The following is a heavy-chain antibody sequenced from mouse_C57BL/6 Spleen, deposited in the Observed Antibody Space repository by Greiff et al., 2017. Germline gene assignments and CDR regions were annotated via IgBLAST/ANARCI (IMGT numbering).Heavy chain of an antibody. CDR3: ARRDYYGSSLGFDY. Sequence: DVQLVASWGGLVKPGGSLKLSCAASGFTFSDYGMHWVRQAPEKWLEWVAYISRGCSTIYYAVTVKGRFTISRDNAKNTLFLQMTSLRSEDTAMYYCARRDYYGSSLGFDYWGQGTTLTVSS. CDR1: GFTFSDYG. CDR2: ISRGCSTI. V-gene: IGHV5-17*01. J-gene: IGHJ2*01. D-gene: IGHD1-1*01.